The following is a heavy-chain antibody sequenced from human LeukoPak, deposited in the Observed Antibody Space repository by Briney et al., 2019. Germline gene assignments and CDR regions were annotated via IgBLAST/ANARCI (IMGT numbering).Heavy chain of an antibody. D-gene: IGHD6-19*01. V-gene: IGHV3-23*01. Sequence: GGSLRLSCAPSRFSLGNFVMSWVRQAPGKGLEWVATIGKNQYYADSVKGRFTISRDNSKSMLFLQMNSLRAEDTAVFYCAKDARRTSGWYYFDYWGQGAMVTVSS. CDR3: AKDARRTSGWYYFDY. CDR2: IGKNQ. J-gene: IGHJ4*02. CDR1: RFSLGNFV.